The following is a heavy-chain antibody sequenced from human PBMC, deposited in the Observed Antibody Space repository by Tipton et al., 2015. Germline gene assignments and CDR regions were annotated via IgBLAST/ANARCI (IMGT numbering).Heavy chain of an antibody. CDR3: ARGTVLGRVPWGWFDP. CDR2: TYYSGRT. D-gene: IGHD7-27*01. CDR1: GGSITSDY. J-gene: IGHJ5*02. Sequence: LRLSCNVSGGSITSDYWSWIRQPPGKGLEWIGYTYYSGRTNYNPSLKGRVTISVDTSKKQFSLKLTSVTAADTAVYYCARGTVLGRVPWGWFDPWGQGTVVTVSS. V-gene: IGHV4-59*01.